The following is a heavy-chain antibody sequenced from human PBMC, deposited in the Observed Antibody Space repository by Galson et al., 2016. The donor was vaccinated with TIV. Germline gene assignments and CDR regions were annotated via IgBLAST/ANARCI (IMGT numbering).Heavy chain of an antibody. CDR1: GGSINDYY. D-gene: IGHD3/OR15-3a*01. CDR2: IFFTVDT. CDR3: ARVDGQVGFDR. Sequence: SETLSLTCSVSGGSINDYYWSWIRQPPGKGLEWIGYIFFTVDTNYKPSLKSRVTITMDTSKTQLSLKVASVTAADSDMYTCARVDGQVGFDRWGQGTQVTVSS. V-gene: IGHV4-4*09. J-gene: IGHJ4*02.